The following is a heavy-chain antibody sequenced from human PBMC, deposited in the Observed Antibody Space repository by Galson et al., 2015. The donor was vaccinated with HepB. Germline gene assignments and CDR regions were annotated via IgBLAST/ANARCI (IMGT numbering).Heavy chain of an antibody. V-gene: IGHV1-46*01. D-gene: IGHD6-13*01. J-gene: IGHJ5*02. CDR2: INPSGGST. CDR3: ARDGIAAAGTLERWFDP. CDR1: GYTFTSYH. Sequence: SVKVSCKASGYTFTSYHMHWVRQAPGQGLEWMGIINPSGGSTSYAQKFQGRVTMTRDTSTSTVYMELSSLRSEDTAVYYCARDGIAAAGTLERWFDPWGQGTLVTVSS.